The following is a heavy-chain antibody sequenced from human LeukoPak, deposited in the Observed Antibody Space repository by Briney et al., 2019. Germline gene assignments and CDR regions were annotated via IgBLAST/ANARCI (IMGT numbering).Heavy chain of an antibody. Sequence: PGGSLRLSCAVSGFTLNSNAMCWVRQAPGKGLEWVSGISRMGFTTYYADSVKGRFTISRDTPKNTLYLQMNTLRPDDTAVYYCAKEEVPNDYWGQGTLVTVSS. CDR1: GFTLNSNA. V-gene: IGHV3-23*01. CDR2: ISRMGFTT. D-gene: IGHD2-2*01. J-gene: IGHJ4*02. CDR3: AKEEVPNDY.